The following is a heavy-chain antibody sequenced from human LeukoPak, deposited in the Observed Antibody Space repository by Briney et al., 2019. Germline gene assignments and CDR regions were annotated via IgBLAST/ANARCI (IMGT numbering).Heavy chain of an antibody. V-gene: IGHV3-53*01. CDR1: GFTLSSNY. J-gene: IGHJ4*02. Sequence: PGGSLRLSCAASGFTLSSNYMSWVRQAPGKGLEWVSVIYSGGSTYYTDSVKGRFTISRDNSKNTLYLQMNSLRAEDTAVYYCARSGYSYGWDFEYWGQGTLVTVSS. CDR3: ARSGYSYGWDFEY. D-gene: IGHD5-18*01. CDR2: IYSGGST.